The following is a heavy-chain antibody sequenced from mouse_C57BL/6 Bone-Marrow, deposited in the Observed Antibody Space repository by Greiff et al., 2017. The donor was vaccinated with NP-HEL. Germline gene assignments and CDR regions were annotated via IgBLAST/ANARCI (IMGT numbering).Heavy chain of an antibody. CDR2: INPNYGTT. V-gene: IGHV1-39*01. D-gene: IGHD1-1*01. CDR1: GYSFTDYN. J-gene: IGHJ1*03. Sequence: LVESGPELVKPGASVKISCKASGYSFTDYNMNWVKQSNGKSLEWIGVINPNYGTTSYNQKFKGKATLTVDQSSSTAYMQLNSLTSEDSAVYYCARGYYGSSYSYWYFDVWGTGTTVTVSS. CDR3: ARGYYGSSYSYWYFDV.